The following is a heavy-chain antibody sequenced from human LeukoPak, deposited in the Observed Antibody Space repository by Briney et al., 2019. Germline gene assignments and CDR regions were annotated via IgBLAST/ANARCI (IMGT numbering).Heavy chain of an antibody. J-gene: IGHJ4*02. V-gene: IGHV1-69*13. Sequence: GASVKVSCKASGGTFSSYAISWLRQAPGQGLEWMGGIIPIFGTANYAQKFQGRVTITADESTSTAYMELSSLRSEDTAVYYCARASYYNFWSGPDYWGQGTLVTVSS. CDR3: ARASYYNFWSGPDY. CDR2: IIPIFGTA. CDR1: GGTFSSYA. D-gene: IGHD3-3*01.